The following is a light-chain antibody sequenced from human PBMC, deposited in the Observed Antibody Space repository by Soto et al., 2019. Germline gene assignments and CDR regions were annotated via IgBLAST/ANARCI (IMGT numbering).Light chain of an antibody. V-gene: IGKV3-15*01. Sequence: VLTQSPVSRSLATGRRASLSCRASQSVSSSLAWYQQKPGQAPRLLIYGASTRATGIPARFSGSGSGTEFTLTISSLQSEDFSVYYCQQYNNWWTFGQGTKVEIK. CDR3: QQYNNWWT. CDR1: QSVSSS. J-gene: IGKJ1*01. CDR2: GAS.